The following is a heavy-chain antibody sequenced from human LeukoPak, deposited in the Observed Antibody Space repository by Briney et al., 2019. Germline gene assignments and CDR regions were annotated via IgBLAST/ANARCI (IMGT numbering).Heavy chain of an antibody. J-gene: IGHJ3*02. CDR1: GYSISSGYY. Sequence: SETLSLTXTVSGYSISSGYYWDWIRPPPGKGLEWIGSIYHSGSTYYNPSLKSRVTISVDTSKNQFSLKLSSVTAADTAVYYCARDMGYPSGSYYPSSDDAFDIWGQGTMVTVSS. V-gene: IGHV4-38-2*02. CDR3: ARDMGYPSGSYYPSSDDAFDI. CDR2: IYHSGST. D-gene: IGHD1-26*01.